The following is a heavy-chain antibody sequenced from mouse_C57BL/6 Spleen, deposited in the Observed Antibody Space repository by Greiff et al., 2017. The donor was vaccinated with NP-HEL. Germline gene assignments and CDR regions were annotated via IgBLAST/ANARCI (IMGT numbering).Heavy chain of an antibody. Sequence: QVQLQQSGAELVKPGASVKLSCKASGYTFTSYWMHWVKQRPGQGLEWIGMIHPNSGSTNYNEKFKSKATLTVDKSSSTAYMQLSSLTSEDAAVYYCARKDTTVARVLDYWGKGTTLTVSS. CDR1: GYTFTSYW. V-gene: IGHV1-64*01. D-gene: IGHD1-1*01. CDR3: ARKDTTVARVLDY. CDR2: IHPNSGST. J-gene: IGHJ2*01.